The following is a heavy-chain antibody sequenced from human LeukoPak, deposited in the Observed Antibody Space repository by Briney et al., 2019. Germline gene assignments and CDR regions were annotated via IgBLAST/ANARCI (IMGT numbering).Heavy chain of an antibody. CDR2: ISSSGDTT. CDR3: AKSMGVVPTAQSDAFDI. CDR1: GFTFSNFA. D-gene: IGHD2-2*01. V-gene: IGHV3-23*01. J-gene: IGHJ3*02. Sequence: KPGGSLRLSCAASGFTFSNFAMNWVRQAPGKGLEWVSAISSSGDTTYYADSVKGRFTISRDNSKNMLYLQMNSLRGEDTAVYYCAKSMGVVPTAQSDAFDIWGQGTMVIVSS.